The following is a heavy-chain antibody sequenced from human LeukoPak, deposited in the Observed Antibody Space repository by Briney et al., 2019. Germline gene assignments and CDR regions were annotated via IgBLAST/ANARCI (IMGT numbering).Heavy chain of an antibody. CDR1: GGSISSSSYY. J-gene: IGHJ6*03. V-gene: IGHV4-39*07. CDR3: AKRGIAAGRYYYYMDV. Sequence: SETLSLTCTVSGGSISSSSYYWGWIRQPPGKGLEWIGSIYYSGSTYYNPSLKSRVTISVDTSKNQFSLKLSSVTAADTAVYYCAKRGIAAGRYYYYMDVWGKGTTVTVSS. D-gene: IGHD6-13*01. CDR2: IYYSGST.